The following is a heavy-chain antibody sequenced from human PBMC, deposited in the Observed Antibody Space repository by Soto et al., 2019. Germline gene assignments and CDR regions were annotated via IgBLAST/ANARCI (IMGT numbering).Heavy chain of an antibody. V-gene: IGHV1-8*01. J-gene: IGHJ6*02. CDR2: MNPNSGNT. Sequence: QVQLVQSGAEVKKPGASVKVSCKASGYTFTSYDINWVRQATGQGLEWMGWMNPNSGNTGYAQKFQGRVTMTRNTSISTAYMELSSLRSEDTAVYYCARAIPRSIWFGTWDGMDVWGQGTTVTVSS. CDR3: ARAIPRSIWFGTWDGMDV. CDR1: GYTFTSYD. D-gene: IGHD3-10*01.